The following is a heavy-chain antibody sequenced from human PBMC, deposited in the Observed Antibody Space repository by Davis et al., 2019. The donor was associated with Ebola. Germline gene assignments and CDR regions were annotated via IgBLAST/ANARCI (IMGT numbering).Heavy chain of an antibody. V-gene: IGHV3-74*01. Sequence: PGGSLRLSCAASGFSFSSYWMYWVRQAPGKGLVWVSHMNGDGSTGYADSVKGRFTISRDNAKNTMYLQMNSLRGEDTAVYYCARGDDNSGYYSYYFDYWGQGTLVTVSS. CDR3: ARGDDNSGYYSYYFDY. J-gene: IGHJ4*02. D-gene: IGHD3-22*01. CDR1: GFSFSSYW. CDR2: MNGDGST.